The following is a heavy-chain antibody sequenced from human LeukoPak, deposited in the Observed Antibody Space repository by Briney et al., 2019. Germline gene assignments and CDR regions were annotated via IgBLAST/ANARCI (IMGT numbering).Heavy chain of an antibody. CDR1: GFTFSSYA. CDR2: VTGSGVST. D-gene: IGHD5-12*01. CDR3: AKDPSYDWTFDY. V-gene: IGHV3-23*01. Sequence: PGGSLRLSCAASGFTFSSYAMSWVRQVPGKGLEWVSTVTGSGVSTYYAESVKGRFTISRDNSMNTVYLQMNSLRAEDTAVYYCAKDPSYDWTFDYWGQGTLVTVSS. J-gene: IGHJ4*02.